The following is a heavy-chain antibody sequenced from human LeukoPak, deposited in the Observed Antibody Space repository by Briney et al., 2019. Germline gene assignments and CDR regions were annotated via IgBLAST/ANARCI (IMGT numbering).Heavy chain of an antibody. V-gene: IGHV1-46*01. J-gene: IGHJ4*02. Sequence: ASVKVSCKASGYTFTSYYMHWVRQAPGQGLEWMGIINPSGGSTSYAQKFQGRVTLTRDTSTSTVYMELSSLRSEDTAVYYCVRDLFAYDSSGYYFDYWGQGTLVTVSS. CDR2: INPSGGST. D-gene: IGHD3-22*01. CDR1: GYTFTSYY. CDR3: VRDLFAYDSSGYYFDY.